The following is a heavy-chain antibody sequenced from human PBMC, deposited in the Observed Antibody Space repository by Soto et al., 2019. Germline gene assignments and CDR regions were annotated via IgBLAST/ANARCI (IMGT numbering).Heavy chain of an antibody. V-gene: IGHV4-61*03. CDR2: IHYTGNT. CDR1: GGSVSSGTYQ. D-gene: IGHD3-3*01. Sequence: QVQLQESGPGLVKPSETLSLICTVSGGSVSSGTYQWSWIRQSPGKGLEWIGYIHYTGNTNYNPSLKSRVSISVDTSKNHFSLKLTSVTAADTALYFCARLHFYDFWSGSGPMDVWGQGTAVTVSS. J-gene: IGHJ6*02. CDR3: ARLHFYDFWSGSGPMDV.